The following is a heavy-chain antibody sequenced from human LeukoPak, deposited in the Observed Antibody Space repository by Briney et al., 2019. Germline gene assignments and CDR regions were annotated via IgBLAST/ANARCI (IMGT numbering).Heavy chain of an antibody. Sequence: GGSLRLSCAASGFTFSGYAINWVRQAPGKGLEWVSSITSGSSYIYDADSVKGRFTISRDNAKNSLYLQMDSLRAEDTAVYYCARDAKCESGSECQSDYYGSWGQGALVTVSS. CDR1: GFTFSGYA. CDR2: ITSGSSYI. D-gene: IGHD3-3*01. J-gene: IGHJ5*02. V-gene: IGHV3-21*06. CDR3: ARDAKCESGSECQSDYYGS.